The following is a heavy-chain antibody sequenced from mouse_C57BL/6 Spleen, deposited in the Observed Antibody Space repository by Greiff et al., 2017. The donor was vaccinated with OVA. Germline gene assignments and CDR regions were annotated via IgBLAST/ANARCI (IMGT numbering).Heavy chain of an antibody. CDR3: ARGVYDGYSHYAMDY. J-gene: IGHJ4*01. V-gene: IGHV8-12*01. Sequence: QVQLKESGPGILQSSQTLSLTCSFSGFSLSTSGMGVSWIRQPSGKGLEWLAHIYWDDDKRYNPSLKSRPTISKDTSRNQVFRKITSVDTADTATYYCARGVYDGYSHYAMDYWGQGTSVTVSS. D-gene: IGHD2-3*01. CDR2: IYWDDDK. CDR1: GFSLSTSGMG.